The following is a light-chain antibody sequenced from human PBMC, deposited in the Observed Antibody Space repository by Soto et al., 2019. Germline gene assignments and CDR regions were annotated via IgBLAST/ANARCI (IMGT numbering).Light chain of an antibody. V-gene: IGKV3-20*01. CDR3: QQFSSYPLT. Sequence: EFVLTQSPGTLSLSPWERATLSCMASQTVRDNYLAWYQQKPGQAPRLLIYDASSRATGIPDRFSGGGSGTDFTLTISRLEPEDFAVYYCQQFSSYPLTFGGGTKVDTK. CDR1: QTVRDNY. CDR2: DAS. J-gene: IGKJ4*01.